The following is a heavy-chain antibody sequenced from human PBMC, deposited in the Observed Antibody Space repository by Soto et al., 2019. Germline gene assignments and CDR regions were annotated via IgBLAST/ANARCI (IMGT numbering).Heavy chain of an antibody. CDR1: GDALSSGCTF. J-gene: IGHJ5*02. CDR2: IYYSGGN. Sequence: PCESLSPTCTVTGDALSSGCTFYTWVRQPPGKGLEWLGYIYYSGGNNYKASLKSRVTISLDKSKSQFSLRLISVNAADTAVYYCTREQSDDNYFDPWGQGTVVTVYS. D-gene: IGHD6-19*01. V-gene: IGHV4-61*01. CDR3: TREQSDDNYFDP.